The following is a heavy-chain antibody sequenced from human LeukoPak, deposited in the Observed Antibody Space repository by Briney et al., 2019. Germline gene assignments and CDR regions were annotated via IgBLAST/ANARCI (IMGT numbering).Heavy chain of an antibody. Sequence: SVKVSCKASGGTFSSYAISWVRQAPGQGLEWMGRIIPILGIANYAQKFQGRVTITADKSTSTAYMELSSLRSEDTAVYYCARASSSTYGWFDPWGQGTLVTVSS. CDR2: IIPILGIA. J-gene: IGHJ5*02. D-gene: IGHD6-6*01. CDR3: ARASSSTYGWFDP. V-gene: IGHV1-69*04. CDR1: GGTFSSYA.